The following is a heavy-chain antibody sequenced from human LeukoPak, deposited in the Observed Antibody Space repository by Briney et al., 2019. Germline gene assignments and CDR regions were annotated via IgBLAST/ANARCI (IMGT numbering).Heavy chain of an antibody. CDR2: IYYSGST. Sequence: PSETLSITCTASGGSISSYYWSRIRQPPGKGLEWIGYIYYSGSTNYNPSLKSRVTISVDTSKNQFSLKLSSVTSADTAVYYCAAYNWNDFYYYGMDVWGKGTTVTVSS. D-gene: IGHD1-1*01. CDR3: AAYNWNDFYYYGMDV. V-gene: IGHV4-59*01. J-gene: IGHJ6*04. CDR1: GGSISSYY.